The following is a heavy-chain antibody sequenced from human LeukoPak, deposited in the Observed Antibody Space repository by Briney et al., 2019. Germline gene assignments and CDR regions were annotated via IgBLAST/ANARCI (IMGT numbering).Heavy chain of an antibody. CDR1: GGSISGYY. CDR2: IYYSGST. V-gene: IGHV4-59*08. Sequence: PSETLSLTCTVSGGSISGYYWSWIRQPPGKGLEWIAYIYYSGSTNYNPSLKSRVTISVDTSKNQFSLKLRSVTAADTAVYYCARHAHSSSWYIDYWGQGTLVTASS. CDR3: ARHAHSSSWYIDY. D-gene: IGHD6-13*01. J-gene: IGHJ4*02.